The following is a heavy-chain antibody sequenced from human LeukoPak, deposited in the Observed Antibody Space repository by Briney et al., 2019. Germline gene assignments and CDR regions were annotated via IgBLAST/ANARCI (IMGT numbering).Heavy chain of an antibody. Sequence: PGGSLRLSCAASGFTVSGNYMSWVRQAPGKGLEWVSIIYSGGGTYYADSVKGRFTISRDNSKNTLYLQMNSLRAEDTAVYYCARERYGSGSSDAFDIWGQGTMVTVSS. CDR2: IYSGGGT. J-gene: IGHJ3*02. D-gene: IGHD3-10*01. CDR1: GFTVSGNY. CDR3: ARERYGSGSSDAFDI. V-gene: IGHV3-66*01.